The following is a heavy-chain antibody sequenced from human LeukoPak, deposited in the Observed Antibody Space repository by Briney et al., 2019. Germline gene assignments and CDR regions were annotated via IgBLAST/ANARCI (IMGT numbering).Heavy chain of an antibody. CDR1: GYTFTSYG. D-gene: IGHD2-8*01. V-gene: IGHV1-18*01. J-gene: IGHJ4*02. CDR3: ARDYCTNGVCYMGY. CDR2: ISAYNGNT. Sequence: ASVKVSCKASGYTFTSYGISWVRQAPGQGLEWMGWISAYNGNTNYAQKLQGRVTMTTDTSTSTAYMELRSLRSDDTAVYYCARDYCTNGVCYMGYWGQGTLVTVSS.